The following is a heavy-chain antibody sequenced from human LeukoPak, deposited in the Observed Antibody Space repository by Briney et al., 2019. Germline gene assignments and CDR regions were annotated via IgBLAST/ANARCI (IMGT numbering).Heavy chain of an antibody. J-gene: IGHJ4*02. D-gene: IGHD3-16*01. CDR1: GFTFSGYG. CDR2: IWYDGSSK. Sequence: GTSLRLSCAASGFTFSGYGMHWVRQAPGKGLEWVALIWYDGSSKYYADYVKGRFTISRDNSKNTLSLQVDSLRAEDTAVYYCARARGTTPNYFDSWGQGTLVTVSS. CDR3: ARARGTTPNYFDS. V-gene: IGHV3-33*01.